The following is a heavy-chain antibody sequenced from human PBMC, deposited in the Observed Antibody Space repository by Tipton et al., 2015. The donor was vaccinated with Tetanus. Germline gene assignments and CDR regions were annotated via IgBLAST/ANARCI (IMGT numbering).Heavy chain of an antibody. CDR3: ARVGYYVLRYYDFWSGPGGDAFDI. Sequence: QLVQSGAEVKKPGASVKVSCRASGYTFTSYDINWVRQATGQGLEWMGWMNPNSGNTGYAQKFQGRVTMTRNTSISTAYMELSSLRSEDTAVYYCARVGYYVLRYYDFWSGPGGDAFDIWGQGTMVTVSS. CDR2: MNPNSGNT. J-gene: IGHJ3*02. CDR1: GYTFTSYD. V-gene: IGHV1-8*01. D-gene: IGHD3-3*01.